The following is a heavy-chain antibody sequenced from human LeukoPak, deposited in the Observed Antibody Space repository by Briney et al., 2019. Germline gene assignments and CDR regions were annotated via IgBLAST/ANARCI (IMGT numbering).Heavy chain of an antibody. CDR1: GFTFSSYA. Sequence: GGSLRLSCPASGFTFSSYAMSWVRQAPGKGLEWVSAISGSGGSTYYADSVKGRFTISRDNSKNTLYLQMNSLRAEDTAVYYCAKDLQSRIAVAGAGGWGQGTLVTVSS. D-gene: IGHD6-19*01. V-gene: IGHV3-23*01. CDR2: ISGSGGST. CDR3: AKDLQSRIAVAGAGG. J-gene: IGHJ4*02.